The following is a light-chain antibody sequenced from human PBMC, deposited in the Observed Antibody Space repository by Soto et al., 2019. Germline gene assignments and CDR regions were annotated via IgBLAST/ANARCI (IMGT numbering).Light chain of an antibody. CDR1: SSSVGKNY. J-gene: IGLJ2*01. CDR3: GTWDSSLSAGV. Sequence: QSVLTQPPSVSAAPGQKVTISCSGSSSSVGKNYVSWYQQVPGTAPKLLIYDNNKRPSGIPDRISGSKSGTSATLGITGLQTGDEADYYCGTWDSSLSAGVFGGGTQLTVL. V-gene: IGLV1-51*01. CDR2: DNN.